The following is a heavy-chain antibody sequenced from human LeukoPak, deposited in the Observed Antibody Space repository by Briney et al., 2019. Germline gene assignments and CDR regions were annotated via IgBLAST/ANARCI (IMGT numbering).Heavy chain of an antibody. CDR1: GGSFSGYY. D-gene: IGHD6-19*01. CDR2: INHSGST. J-gene: IGHJ4*02. Sequence: PSETLSLTCAVYGGSFSGYYWSWIRQPPGKGLEWIGEINHSGSTNYNPSLKSRVTISVDTSKNQFSLKLSSVTAADTAVYYCANARLLSSGWYLDYWGQGTLVTVSS. CDR3: ANARLLSSGWYLDY. V-gene: IGHV4-34*01.